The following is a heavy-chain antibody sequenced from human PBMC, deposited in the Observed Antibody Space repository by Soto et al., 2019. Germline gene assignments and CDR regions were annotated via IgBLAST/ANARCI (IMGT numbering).Heavy chain of an antibody. CDR3: ARGRHGGVYPPPQGRTEQYYYYYGMDV. CDR2: IYYSGST. J-gene: IGHJ6*02. D-gene: IGHD6-13*01. CDR1: GGSISSGDYY. V-gene: IGHV4-30-4*02. Sequence: PSETLSLTCTVSGGSISSGDYYWSWIRQPPGKGLEWIGYIYYSGSTYYNPSLKSRVTISVDTSKNQFSLKVRSVTAADTAVYYCARGRHGGVYPPPQGRTEQYYYYYGMDVWGQGTTVTVSS.